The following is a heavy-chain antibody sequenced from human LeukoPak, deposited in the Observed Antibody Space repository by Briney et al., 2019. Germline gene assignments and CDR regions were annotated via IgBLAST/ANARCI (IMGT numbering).Heavy chain of an antibody. J-gene: IGHJ4*02. Sequence: GGSLRLSCAASGFTFSSYGMHWVRQAPGKGLEWVAFIRYDGSNKYYADSVKGRFTISRDNSKNTLYLQMNSLRAEDTAVYYCAKTTSHGYSSSWYDYWGQGTLVTVSS. CDR2: IRYDGSNK. D-gene: IGHD6-13*01. CDR3: AKTTSHGYSSSWYDY. V-gene: IGHV3-30*02. CDR1: GFTFSSYG.